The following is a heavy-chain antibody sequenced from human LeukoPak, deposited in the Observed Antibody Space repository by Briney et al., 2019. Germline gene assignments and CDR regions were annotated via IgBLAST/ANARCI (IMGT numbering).Heavy chain of an antibody. CDR2: ISSSSSYI. V-gene: IGHV3-21*01. D-gene: IGHD4-17*01. CDR1: GFTFSSYS. CDR3: AREFMSVTNH. J-gene: IGHJ5*02. Sequence: GGSLRPSCAASGFTFSSYSMNWVRQAPGKGLEWVSSISSSSSYIYYADSVKGRFTISRDNAKNSLYLQMNSLRAEDTAVYYCAREFMSVTNHWGQGTLVTVSS.